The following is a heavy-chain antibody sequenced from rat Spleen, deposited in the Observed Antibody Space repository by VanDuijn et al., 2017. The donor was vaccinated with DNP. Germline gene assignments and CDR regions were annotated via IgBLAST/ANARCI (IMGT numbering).Heavy chain of an antibody. CDR1: GFTFSDYN. Sequence: EVQLVESGGGLVQPGRSMKLSCAASGFTFSDYNMAWVRQAPKKGLEWVAAISYEGSSTWYRDSVKGRFTISRDNAKSTLYLQMDSLRSEDTATYYCARGSGTYYWYFDFWGPGTMVTVSS. J-gene: IGHJ1*01. CDR2: ISYEGSST. D-gene: IGHD5-1*01. CDR3: ARGSGTYYWYFDF. V-gene: IGHV5-7*01.